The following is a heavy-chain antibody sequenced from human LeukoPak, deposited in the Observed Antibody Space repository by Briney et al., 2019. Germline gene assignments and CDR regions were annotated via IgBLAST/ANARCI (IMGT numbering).Heavy chain of an antibody. J-gene: IGHJ3*02. CDR3: ARPLSSSWGYDFDI. CDR1: AFTFSSDS. V-gene: IGHV3-30-3*01. Sequence: QAGGSLRPSCAPAAFTFSSDSMHWVRQAPGGRVGWVSIISYDGSNKYYADSVKGRFTISRDNSKNTLYLQMNSLRAEDTAVYHCARPLSSSWGYDFDIWGQGTMVTVSS. D-gene: IGHD6-13*01. CDR2: ISYDGSNK.